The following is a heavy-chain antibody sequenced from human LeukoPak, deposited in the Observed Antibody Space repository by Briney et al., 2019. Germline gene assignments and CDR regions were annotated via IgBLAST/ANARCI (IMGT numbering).Heavy chain of an antibody. CDR1: GFTFSSYD. CDR3: ANVAFYYSSGTYV. V-gene: IGHV3-30*02. Sequence: PGGSLRLSCAASGFTFSSYDIHWVRQAPGKGLEWVAFIRYDGSNKYYADSVKGRFTISRDNSKNTLYLQMNSLRAEDTAVYHCANVAFYYSSGTYVWGQGTLVTVSS. D-gene: IGHD3-10*01. CDR2: IRYDGSNK. J-gene: IGHJ4*02.